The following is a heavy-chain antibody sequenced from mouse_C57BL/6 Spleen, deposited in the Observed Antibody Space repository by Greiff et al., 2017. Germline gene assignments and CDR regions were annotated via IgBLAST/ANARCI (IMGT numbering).Heavy chain of an antibody. V-gene: IGHV1-50*01. CDR3: ARSSYGSNYFDY. CDR1: GYTFTSYW. D-gene: IGHD1-1*01. J-gene: IGHJ2*01. Sequence: VQLQQPGAELVKPGASVKLSCKASGYTFTSYWMQWVKQRPGQGLEWIGEIDPSDSYTNYNQKFKGKATLTVDTSSSTAYMQLSSLTSEDSAVYYCARSSYGSNYFDYWGQGTTLTVSS. CDR2: IDPSDSYT.